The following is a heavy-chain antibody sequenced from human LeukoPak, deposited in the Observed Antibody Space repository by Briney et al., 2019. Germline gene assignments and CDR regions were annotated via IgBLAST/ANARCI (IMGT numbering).Heavy chain of an antibody. Sequence: ASVKVSCKASACTFTSYAISWMRQAPGQGLEWMGWISVYNGNTDYAQKFQGRVTMTTDTSTNTVYMELRSLRFDDTAVYYCARDLAGIVGVTAWFDPWGQGTLVTVSS. CDR1: ACTFTSYA. CDR2: ISVYNGNT. D-gene: IGHD1-26*01. CDR3: ARDLAGIVGVTAWFDP. J-gene: IGHJ5*02. V-gene: IGHV1-18*01.